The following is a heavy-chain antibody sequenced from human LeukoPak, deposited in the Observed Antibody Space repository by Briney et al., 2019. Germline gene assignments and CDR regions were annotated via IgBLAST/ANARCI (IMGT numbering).Heavy chain of an antibody. CDR3: AKDKAYYYGSGSGEADY. D-gene: IGHD3-10*01. CDR2: IRYDGSNK. V-gene: IGHV3-30*02. Sequence: PGGSLRLSCAASGITFSSYAMHWVRQAPGKGLEWVAFIRYDGSNKYYADSVKGRFTISRDNSKNTLYLQMNSLRAEDTAVYYCAKDKAYYYGSGSGEADYWGQGTLVTVSS. J-gene: IGHJ4*02. CDR1: GITFSSYA.